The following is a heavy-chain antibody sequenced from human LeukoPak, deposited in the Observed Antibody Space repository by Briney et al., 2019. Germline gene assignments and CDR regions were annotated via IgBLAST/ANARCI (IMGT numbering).Heavy chain of an antibody. CDR2: INPDGSTT. Sequence: PGGSLRLSCVASGFAFRNYWMYWVRQGPGKGLVWLSRINPDGSTTTYADSVKGRSTISRDNAKNSLYLQMNSLRAEDTAVYYCAELGITMIGGVWGKGTTVTISS. CDR3: AELGITMIGGV. CDR1: GFAFRNYW. D-gene: IGHD3-10*02. V-gene: IGHV3-74*01. J-gene: IGHJ6*04.